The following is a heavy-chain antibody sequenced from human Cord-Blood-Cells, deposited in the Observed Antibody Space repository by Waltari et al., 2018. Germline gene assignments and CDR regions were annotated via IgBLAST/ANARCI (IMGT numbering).Heavy chain of an antibody. Sequence: QVQLVKSGAEVKKPGASLKVSCKASGYPFTRLHIHWARHATGQGLEWMGWMNPNSGNTGYAQKFQGRVTITRNTSISTAYMELSSLRSEDTAVYYCARGTTVTEDSAFDIWGQGTMVTVSS. J-gene: IGHJ3*02. CDR1: GYPFTRLH. V-gene: IGHV1-8*03. D-gene: IGHD4-4*01. CDR2: MNPNSGNT. CDR3: ARGTTVTEDSAFDI.